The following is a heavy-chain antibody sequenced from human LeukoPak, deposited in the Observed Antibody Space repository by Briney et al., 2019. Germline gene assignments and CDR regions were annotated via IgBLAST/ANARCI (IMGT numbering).Heavy chain of an antibody. J-gene: IGHJ5*02. CDR2: IYYSGST. V-gene: IGHV4-31*03. CDR1: GGSISSGGYY. D-gene: IGHD1-7*01. Sequence: PSETLSLTCTVSGGSISSGGYYWSWIRQHPGKGLEWIGYIYYSGSTYSNPSLKSRVTISVDTSKNQFSLKLSSATAADTAVYYCARDGRITGTSSWGQGTLVTVSS. CDR3: ARDGRITGTSS.